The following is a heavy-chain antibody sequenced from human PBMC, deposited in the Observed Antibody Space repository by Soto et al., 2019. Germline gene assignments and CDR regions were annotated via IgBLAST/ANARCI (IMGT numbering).Heavy chain of an antibody. CDR2: IYYSGST. J-gene: IGHJ4*02. CDR3: ARSAGNAGRFSEY. CDR1: GDSISSSLYY. D-gene: IGHD2-15*01. V-gene: IGHV4-31*03. Sequence: PSETLSLTCTVSGDSISSSLYYWTWIRQHPGKGLEWIGYIYYSGSTYYNPSLKSRVRISIDTSNNQFSLKLDSVTAADTAIYYCARSAGNAGRFSEYWGQGTVVTVSS.